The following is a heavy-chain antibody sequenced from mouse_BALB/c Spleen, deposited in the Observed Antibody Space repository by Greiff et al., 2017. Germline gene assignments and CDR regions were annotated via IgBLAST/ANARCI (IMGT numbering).Heavy chain of an antibody. D-gene: IGHD2-12*01. CDR2: ISSGSSTI. V-gene: IGHV5-17*02. J-gene: IGHJ2*01. Sequence: DVKLVESGGGLVQPGGSRKLSCAASGFTFSSFGMHWVRQAPEKGLEWVAYISSGSSTIYYADTVKGRFTISRDNPKNTLFLQMTSLRSEDTAMYDCARGDGRRLLYFDYWGQGTTLTVSS. CDR1: GFTFSSFG. CDR3: ARGDGRRLLYFDY.